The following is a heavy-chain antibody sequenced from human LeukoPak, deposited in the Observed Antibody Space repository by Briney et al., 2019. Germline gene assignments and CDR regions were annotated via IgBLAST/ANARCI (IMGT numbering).Heavy chain of an antibody. V-gene: IGHV4-59*01. CDR3: AREPGDPPYYFDY. CDR2: IYYSGST. D-gene: IGHD7-27*01. J-gene: IGHJ4*02. Sequence: PSETLSLTCSVSGGSISSYYWGWIRQPPGKGLEWIGYIYYSGSTNYNPSLKSRVTISVDTSKNQFSLKLSSVTAADTAVYYCAREPGDPPYYFDYWGQGTLVTVSS. CDR1: GGSISSYY.